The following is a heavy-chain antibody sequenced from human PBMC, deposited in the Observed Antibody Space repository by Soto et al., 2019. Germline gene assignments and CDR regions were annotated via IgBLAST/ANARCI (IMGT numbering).Heavy chain of an antibody. J-gene: IGHJ4*02. Sequence: GGSLRLSCAVSGFTFSSYTMNWVRQAPGKGLEWVSSISSRSSYIYYADSVKGRFTISRDNAKNSLYLQMNSLRAEDTAVYYCTREVNGGYCSSTSCYLDNWGQGTLITVSS. CDR3: TREVNGGYCSSTSCYLDN. D-gene: IGHD2-2*01. CDR2: ISSRSSYI. CDR1: GFTFSSYT. V-gene: IGHV3-21*01.